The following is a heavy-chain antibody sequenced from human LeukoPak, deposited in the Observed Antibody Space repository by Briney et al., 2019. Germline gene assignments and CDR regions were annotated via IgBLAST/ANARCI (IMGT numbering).Heavy chain of an antibody. J-gene: IGHJ3*02. CDR2: ISWNSGSI. V-gene: IGHV3-9*03. Sequence: PGRSLRLSCAAAGFTFDDYAMHWVRQAPGKGLEWVSGISWNSGSIGYADSVKGRFTISRDNAKNSLYLQMNSLRAEDMALYYCAKKASGYDAFDIWGQGTMVTVSS. CDR3: AKKASGYDAFDI. CDR1: GFTFDDYA. D-gene: IGHD3-22*01.